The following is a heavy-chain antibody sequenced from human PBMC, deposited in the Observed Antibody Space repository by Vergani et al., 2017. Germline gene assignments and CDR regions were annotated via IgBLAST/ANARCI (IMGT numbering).Heavy chain of an antibody. D-gene: IGHD1-14*01. CDR3: ASNPEAEPGWFDP. V-gene: IGHV3-21*01. J-gene: IGHJ5*02. CDR1: GFTFSSYS. CDR2: ISSSSSYI. Sequence: VQLVESGGGLVKPGGSLRLSCAASGFTFSSYSMNWVRQAPGKGLEWVSSISSSSSYIYYADSVKGRFTISRDNAKNSLYLQMNSLRAEDTAVYYCASNPEAEPGWFDPWGQGTLVTVSS.